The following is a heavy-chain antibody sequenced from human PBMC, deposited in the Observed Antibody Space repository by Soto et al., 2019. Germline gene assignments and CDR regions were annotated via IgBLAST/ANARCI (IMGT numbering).Heavy chain of an antibody. CDR1: GIILSDTW. V-gene: IGHV3-15*04. D-gene: IGHD3-9*01. Sequence: EAHLVESGGGLVKAGGSLRLSCAASGIILSDTWMNWVRQAPGKGLKWVGRLESTESGGATDFASTVKGRFTVSRDDSKNTLSLHMTSLQPVDTALYYCFSESHVTPYYFEPWGQGALVTGSS. J-gene: IGHJ5*02. CDR2: LESTESGGAT. CDR3: FSESHVTPYYFEP.